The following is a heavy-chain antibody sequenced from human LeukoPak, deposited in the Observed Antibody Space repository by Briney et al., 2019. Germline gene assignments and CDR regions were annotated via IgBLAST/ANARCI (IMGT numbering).Heavy chain of an antibody. CDR3: AYTNHLTY. V-gene: IGHV3-7*01. CDR2: VKYDGSEE. Sequence: RPGGSLSLSCAASGLTIRGQLITWIPQAPPQGMEWVANVKYDGSEEYYADSVTGPFTISRDNAKNSLSLQTNVVTAGDTAIYYCAYTNHLTYWGQGTPVSVSS. D-gene: IGHD3-16*01. J-gene: IGHJ4*02. CDR1: GLTIRGQL.